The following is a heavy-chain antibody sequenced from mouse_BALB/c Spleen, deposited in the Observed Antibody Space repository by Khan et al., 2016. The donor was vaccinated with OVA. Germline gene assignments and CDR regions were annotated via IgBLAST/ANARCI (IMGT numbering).Heavy chain of an antibody. CDR3: ARSTYRFAFVY. Sequence: EVQLQESGPSLVKPSQTLSLTCSVTGDSITSGYWNWIRKFPGNTLEYMGHIIYSGSTYYNPSLKSRISITRHTSENQYYLQLNSVTDEDTATYYCARSTYRFAFVYWGQGTLVTVSA. CDR1: GDSITSGY. CDR2: IIYSGST. V-gene: IGHV3-8*02. D-gene: IGHD2-14*01. J-gene: IGHJ3*01.